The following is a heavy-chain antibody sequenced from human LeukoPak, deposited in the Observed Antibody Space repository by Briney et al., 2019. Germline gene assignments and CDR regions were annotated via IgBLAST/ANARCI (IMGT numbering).Heavy chain of an antibody. V-gene: IGHV4-59*01. CDR2: IYYSGST. Sequence: PSETLSLTCTVSGGSISSYYWSWIRQPPGKGLKWIGYIYYSGSTNYNPSLKSRVTISIDTSKNQFSLKLSSVTAADTAVYYCGGVEGGFGSGREENYYYYYMGVWGKGTTVNISS. J-gene: IGHJ6*03. CDR1: GGSISSYY. CDR3: GGVEGGFGSGREENYYYYYMGV. D-gene: IGHD3-16*01.